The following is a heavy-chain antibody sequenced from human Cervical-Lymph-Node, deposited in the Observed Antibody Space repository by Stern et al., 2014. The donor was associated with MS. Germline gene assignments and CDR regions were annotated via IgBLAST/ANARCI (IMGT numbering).Heavy chain of an antibody. Sequence: QAQLQASGPGLVKPSQTLSLICTVSGYSLDSGGYFWNWIRQHPGMGLEWIRHIRYTGSTYYNPSLKSRVTISLDKSKNEFSLNLSSVTAADTAVYYCARDSGYGGYRDSKWFDPWGQGTLVTVSS. V-gene: IGHV4-31*03. CDR2: IRYTGST. J-gene: IGHJ5*02. D-gene: IGHD4-23*01. CDR3: ARDSGYGGYRDSKWFDP. CDR1: GYSLDSGGYF.